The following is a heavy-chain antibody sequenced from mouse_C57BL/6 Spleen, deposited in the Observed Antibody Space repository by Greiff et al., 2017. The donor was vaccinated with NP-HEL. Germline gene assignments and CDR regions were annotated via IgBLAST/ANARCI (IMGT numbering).Heavy chain of an antibody. CDR1: GYTFTSYW. Sequence: VQLQQSGAELVKPGASVKMSCKASGYTFTSYWITWVKQRPGQGLEWIGDIYPGSGSTNYNEKFKSKATLTVDTSSSTAYMQLSSLTSEDSAVYYCAREGANWDLYYFDYWGQGTTLTVSS. CDR2: IYPGSGST. D-gene: IGHD4-1*01. J-gene: IGHJ2*01. V-gene: IGHV1-55*01. CDR3: AREGANWDLYYFDY.